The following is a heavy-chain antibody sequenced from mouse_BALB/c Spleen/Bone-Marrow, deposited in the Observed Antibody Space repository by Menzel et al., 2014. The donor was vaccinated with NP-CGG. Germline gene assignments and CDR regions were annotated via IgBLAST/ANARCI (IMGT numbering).Heavy chain of an antibody. CDR2: ISNGGGST. J-gene: IGHJ4*01. D-gene: IGHD2-1*01. V-gene: IGHV5-12*02. CDR3: ARHLYGNYGAMDY. CDR1: GFTFSDYY. Sequence: EVQRVESGGGLVQPGGSLKLSCATSGFTFSDYYMYWVRQTPGKRLEWVAYISNGGGSTYYPDTVKGRFTISRDNAKNTLYLQMSRLKSEDTAMYYCARHLYGNYGAMDYWGQGTSVTVSS.